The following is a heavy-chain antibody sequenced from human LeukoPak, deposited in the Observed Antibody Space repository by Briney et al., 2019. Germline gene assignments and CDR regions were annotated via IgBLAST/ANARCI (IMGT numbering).Heavy chain of an antibody. CDR2: IYPGDSDT. CDR3: ARWDYSSSWYYFDY. CDR1: GSSFTSYW. D-gene: IGHD6-13*01. V-gene: IGHV5-51*01. J-gene: IGHJ4*02. Sequence: GASLQISCKGSGSSFTSYWIGWVRQLPGKGLEWMGIIYPGDSDTRYSPSFQGQVTISADKSISTAYLQWSSLKASDTAMYYCARWDYSSSWYYFDYWGQGTLVTVSS.